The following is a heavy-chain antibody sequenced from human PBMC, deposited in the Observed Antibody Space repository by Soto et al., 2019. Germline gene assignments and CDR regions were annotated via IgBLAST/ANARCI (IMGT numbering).Heavy chain of an antibody. D-gene: IGHD3-10*01. Sequence: QVQLVESGGGVVQPGRSLRLSCAASGFTFSSYAMHWVRQAPGKGLEWVAVISYDGSNKYYADSVKGRFTISRDNSKNTLDLQMNSLRAEDTAVYYCAREEGWFGELSRHYYYGMDVWGQGTTVTVSS. CDR3: AREEGWFGELSRHYYYGMDV. CDR2: ISYDGSNK. V-gene: IGHV3-30-3*01. CDR1: GFTFSSYA. J-gene: IGHJ6*02.